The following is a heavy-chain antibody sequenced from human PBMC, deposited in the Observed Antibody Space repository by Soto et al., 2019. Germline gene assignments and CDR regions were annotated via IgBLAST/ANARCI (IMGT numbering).Heavy chain of an antibody. CDR3: ARGGYCSGGSCHVGYYMDV. D-gene: IGHD2-15*01. Sequence: SETLSLTCAVYGGSFSGYYLSWIRQPPGKGLEWIGEINHSGSTNYNPSLKSRVTISVDTSKNQFSLKLSSVTAADTAVYYCARGGYCSGGSCHVGYYMDVWGKGTTVTVSS. CDR2: INHSGST. J-gene: IGHJ6*03. V-gene: IGHV4-34*01. CDR1: GGSFSGYY.